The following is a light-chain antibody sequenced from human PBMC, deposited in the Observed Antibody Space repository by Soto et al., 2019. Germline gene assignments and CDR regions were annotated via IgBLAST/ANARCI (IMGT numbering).Light chain of an antibody. Sequence: QSALTQPASVSGSPGQSITISCSRTSSDVGGYNYVSWYQQHPGKAPKLMMYEVTNRPSGVSDRFSGSKSGNTASLTISGLQAEDEADYFCSSYTSSTTLIFGGGTKLTVL. CDR1: SSDVGGYNY. CDR2: EVT. CDR3: SSYTSSTTLI. V-gene: IGLV2-14*01. J-gene: IGLJ2*01.